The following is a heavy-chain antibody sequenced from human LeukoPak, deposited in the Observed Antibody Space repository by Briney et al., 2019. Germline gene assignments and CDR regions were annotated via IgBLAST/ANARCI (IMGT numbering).Heavy chain of an antibody. V-gene: IGHV3-23*01. D-gene: IGHD3-3*01. CDR1: GFTFSSYA. CDR2: ISGSGGST. CDR3: ARDSLRFLEWPLDY. J-gene: IGHJ4*02. Sequence: PGGSLRLSCAASGFTFSSYAMNWVRQAPGKGLEWVSAISGSGGSTYYADSVKGRFTISRDNSKNTLYLQMNSLRAEDTAVYYCARDSLRFLEWPLDYWGQGTLVTVSS.